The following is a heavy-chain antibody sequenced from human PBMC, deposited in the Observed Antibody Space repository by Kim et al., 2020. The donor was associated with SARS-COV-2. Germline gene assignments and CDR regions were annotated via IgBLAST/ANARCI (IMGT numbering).Heavy chain of an antibody. Sequence: GGSLRLSCAASGFTVSSNYMSWVRRAPGKGLEWVSVIYSGGSTYYADSVKGRFTISRDNSKNTLYLQMNSLRAEDTAVYYCARVSPRYCRGGDCYFEKSFDFWGQGTLVTVSS. D-gene: IGHD2-15*01. V-gene: IGHV3-53*01. CDR1: GFTVSSNY. J-gene: IGHJ4*02. CDR2: IYSGGST. CDR3: ARVSPRYCRGGDCYFEKSFDF.